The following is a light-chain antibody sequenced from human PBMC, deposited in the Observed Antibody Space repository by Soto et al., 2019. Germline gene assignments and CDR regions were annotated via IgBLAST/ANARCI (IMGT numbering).Light chain of an antibody. V-gene: IGKV3-11*01. CDR3: QQRNNWPWT. CDR1: QNVANY. Sequence: EIVLTQSPGTLSLSPGERATLSCRASQNVANYLDWYQQKPGQAPRLLIYESSNRATGIAARFSASGSGTEFTLTISSLQSEDFAVYYCQQRNNWPWTFGQGTKVDNK. CDR2: ESS. J-gene: IGKJ1*01.